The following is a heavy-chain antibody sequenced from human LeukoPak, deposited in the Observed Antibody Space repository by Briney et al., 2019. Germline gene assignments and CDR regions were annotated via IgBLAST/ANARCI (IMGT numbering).Heavy chain of an antibody. J-gene: IGHJ4*02. V-gene: IGHV1-24*01. CDR2: FDTEDGET. CDR3: ATDQPFITMIRGVSYPRRLDY. D-gene: IGHD3-10*01. CDR1: GYTLTELS. Sequence: ASVTVSCTVSGYTLTELSMHWVRQAPGKGLEWMGGFDTEDGETIYAQKFQGRVTMTEDTSTDTAYMELRSLRSEDTAVDDCATDQPFITMIRGVSYPRRLDYWGQGTLVTVSS.